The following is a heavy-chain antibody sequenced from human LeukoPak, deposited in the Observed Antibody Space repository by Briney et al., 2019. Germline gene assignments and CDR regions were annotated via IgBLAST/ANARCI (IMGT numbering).Heavy chain of an antibody. V-gene: IGHV4-61*01. D-gene: IGHD6-19*01. J-gene: IGHJ4*02. CDR3: ARLKAGWLVLDY. CDR2: IYYSGST. Sequence: PSETLSLTCTVSGGSVSSGSYYWSWLRQPPGKGLEWIGDIYYSGSTNYNPSLKSRVTISVDTSKNQFSLKLSSVTAADTAVYYCARLKAGWLVLDYWGQGTLVTVSS. CDR1: GGSVSSGSYY.